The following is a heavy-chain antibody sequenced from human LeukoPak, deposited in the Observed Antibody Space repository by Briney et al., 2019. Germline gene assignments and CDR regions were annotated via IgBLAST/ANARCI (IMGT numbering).Heavy chain of an antibody. D-gene: IGHD2-15*01. CDR3: AREDGYCSGGNCYSYFDS. V-gene: IGHV3-21*01. CDR1: GFTFRDYT. CDR2: ISKSGTYI. J-gene: IGHJ4*02. Sequence: PGGSLRLSCAASGFTFRDYTMNWVRQAPGKGLEWVSAISKSGTYIKYADSVKGRFTVSRDNAKNSLFLQMNSLRVEDTAVYYCAREDGYCSGGNCYSYFDSWGQGTLVTVSS.